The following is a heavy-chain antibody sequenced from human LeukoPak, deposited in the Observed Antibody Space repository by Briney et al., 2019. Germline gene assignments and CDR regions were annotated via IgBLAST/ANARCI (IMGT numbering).Heavy chain of an antibody. J-gene: IGHJ5*02. V-gene: IGHV1-8*01. Sequence: ASVKVSCKASEYTFTSYDFNWVRQATGQGLEWMGWMNPNSGNTGYAQKFQGRVAMTRDTSTRTAYMELSSLRSEDTAVYYCARDDVWGSYRSWGQGTLVTVSS. CDR2: MNPNSGNT. CDR3: ARDDVWGSYRS. D-gene: IGHD3-16*02. CDR1: EYTFTSYD.